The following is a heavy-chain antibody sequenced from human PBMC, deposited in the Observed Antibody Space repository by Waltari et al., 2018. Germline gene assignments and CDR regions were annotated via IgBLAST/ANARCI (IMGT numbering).Heavy chain of an antibody. CDR3: ARGEYSSAY. D-gene: IGHD3-22*01. CDR1: GFSVGDFA. J-gene: IGHJ4*02. CDR2: MRSKTYGETA. V-gene: IGHV3-49*03. Sequence: VQLVESGGGLAQPGRSLRLSCSVSGFSVGDFAISWFVQAPGKGLEWVGFMRSKTYGETAQYAASVKGRFSISRDDSKNIAHLQMNSLKTEDTAVYYCARGEYSSAYWGQGTRVTVSS.